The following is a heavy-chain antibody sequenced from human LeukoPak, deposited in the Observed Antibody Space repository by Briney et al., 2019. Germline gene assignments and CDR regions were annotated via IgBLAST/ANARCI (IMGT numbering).Heavy chain of an antibody. V-gene: IGHV4-30-2*01. J-gene: IGHJ4*02. CDR3: ARVRWGSSASFDY. CDR2: FYHSGIT. D-gene: IGHD6-6*01. CDR1: GGSISSGGYY. Sequence: PSETLSLTCTVSGGSISSGGYYWNWIRQPPGKGLEWIGYFYHSGITYYNPSLKSRVTISVDTSKNQFSLKLSSVTAADTAVYYCARVRWGSSASFDYWGQGTLVTVSS.